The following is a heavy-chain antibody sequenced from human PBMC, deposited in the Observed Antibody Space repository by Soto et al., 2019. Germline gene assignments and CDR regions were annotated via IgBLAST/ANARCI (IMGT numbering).Heavy chain of an antibody. V-gene: IGHV3-66*01. CDR3: AKGGVRGVQMDV. D-gene: IGHD3-10*01. CDR2: INPEGRT. CDR1: GLIVNNNF. J-gene: IGHJ6*02. Sequence: PGGSLRLSCEASGLIVNNNFMNWVRQAPGRGLEWVSVINPEGRTYYADSVKDRFTISRDTSKNTLYLQMNSLRAEDTAVYFCAKGGVRGVQMDVWGQGTTVTVSS.